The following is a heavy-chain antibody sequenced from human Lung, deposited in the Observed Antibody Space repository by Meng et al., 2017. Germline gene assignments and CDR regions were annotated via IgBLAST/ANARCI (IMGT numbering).Heavy chain of an antibody. CDR2: IKSNTDGGTA. D-gene: IGHD1-26*01. CDR3: TWDDKAVSDY. J-gene: IGHJ4*02. Sequence: VHLVVSGEDLVRPGGFLRLSCEASGFYFNNAWMSWVRQAPGKGLEWVGRIKSNTDGGTAEYAAPVTGRFTISRDDSKSTLYLQMSGLRIDDTGVYYCTWDDKAVSDYWGQGTLVTVSS. CDR1: GFYFNNAW. V-gene: IGHV3-15*01.